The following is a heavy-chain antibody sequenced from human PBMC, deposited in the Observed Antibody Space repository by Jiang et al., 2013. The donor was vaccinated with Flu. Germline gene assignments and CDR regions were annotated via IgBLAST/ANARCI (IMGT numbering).Heavy chain of an antibody. CDR1: GGTFSSYA. CDR2: IIPIFGTA. Sequence: QLVESGAEVKKPGSSVKVSCKASGGTFSSYAISWVRQAPGQGLEWMGGIIPIFGTANYAQKFQGRVTITADESTSTAYMELSSLRSEDTAVYYCARVRGYYYDSSGYYYERNNWFDPWGQGTLVTVSS. CDR3: ARVRGYYYDSSGYYYERNNWFDP. D-gene: IGHD3-22*01. V-gene: IGHV1-69*01. J-gene: IGHJ5*02.